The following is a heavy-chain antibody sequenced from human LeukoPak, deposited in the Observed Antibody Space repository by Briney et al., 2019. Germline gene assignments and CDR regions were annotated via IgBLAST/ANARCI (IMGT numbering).Heavy chain of an antibody. CDR2: IYYSGNT. J-gene: IGHJ4*02. CDR3: ASHYYYGSGSYYYFDY. Sequence: PSETLSLTCTVSGGSISSHYWSWIRQPPGKGLEWIGYIYYSGNTNYNPSPKSRVTISVDTSKNQFSLKLSSVTAADTAVYYCASHYYYGSGSYYYFDYWGQGTLVTVSS. CDR1: GGSISSHY. V-gene: IGHV4-59*11. D-gene: IGHD3-10*01.